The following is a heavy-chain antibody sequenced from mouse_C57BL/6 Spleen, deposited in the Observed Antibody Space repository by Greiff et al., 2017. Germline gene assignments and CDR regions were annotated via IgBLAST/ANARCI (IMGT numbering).Heavy chain of an antibody. CDR2: IDPISGGT. Sequence: QVQLQQPGAELVKPGASVKLSCKASGYTFTSYWMHWVKQRPGRGLEWIGRIDPISGGTKYNEKFKDKSTLTADKSSSTAYMQLSSLTYEDSAVYYGANLFGGSSYEGVDYWGEDTTLTVSS. CDR3: ANLFGGSSYEGVDY. V-gene: IGHV1-62-3*01. J-gene: IGHJ2*01. D-gene: IGHD1-1*01. CDR1: GYTFTSYW.